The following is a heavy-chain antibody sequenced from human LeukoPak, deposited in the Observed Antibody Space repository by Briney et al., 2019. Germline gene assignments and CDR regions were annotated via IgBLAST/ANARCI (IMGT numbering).Heavy chain of an antibody. CDR3: ARHYFIATSLLFFDR. CDR2: VYHGGGHP. D-gene: IGHD3-16*02. Sequence: ETLYVTCTVSGDSISSLRHYSAWIRHPPGKGLEWIGSVYHGGGHPYYDESLKSRVTTFGDTSKNQFSLMLTSLTAADTAVYYCARHYFIATSLLFFDRWGQGTLLSVSS. V-gene: IGHV4-39*01. J-gene: IGHJ4*02. CDR1: GDSISSLRHY.